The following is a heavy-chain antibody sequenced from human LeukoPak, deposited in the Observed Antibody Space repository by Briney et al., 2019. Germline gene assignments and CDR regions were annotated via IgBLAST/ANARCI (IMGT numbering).Heavy chain of an antibody. CDR1: GGSISSYY. CDR2: IYYSGST. CDR3: ASYDFWSGYYY. J-gene: IGHJ4*02. V-gene: IGHV4-59*01. D-gene: IGHD3-3*01. Sequence: SETLSLTCTVSGGSISSYYWSWIRQPPGKGLEWIGYIYYSGSTNYNPSLRSRVTISVDTSKNQFSLKLSSVTAADTAVYYCASYDFWSGYYYWVQGTLVTVSS.